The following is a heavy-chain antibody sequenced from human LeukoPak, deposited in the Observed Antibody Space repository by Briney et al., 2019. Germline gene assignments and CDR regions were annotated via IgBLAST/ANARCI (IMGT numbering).Heavy chain of an antibody. Sequence: GGSLRLSCAASGFTVSSSYMTWVRQAPGEGLEWVSVIYKNAITYYADTVKGRFTISRDNSNNMLYFQIKSLRAEHTAVYYCARSLRVRGVPDYMDFWGKGTTVIISS. CDR1: GFTVSSSY. D-gene: IGHD3-10*01. J-gene: IGHJ6*03. CDR3: ARSLRVRGVPDYMDF. V-gene: IGHV3-53*01. CDR2: IYKNAIT.